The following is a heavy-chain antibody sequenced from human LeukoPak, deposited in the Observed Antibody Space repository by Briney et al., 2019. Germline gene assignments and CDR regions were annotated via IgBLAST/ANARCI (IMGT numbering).Heavy chain of an antibody. V-gene: IGHV1-2*02. J-gene: IGHJ3*02. Sequence: ASVKVSCKASGYTFSGYYMHWLRQAPGQGLEWMGWIYPNSGDTKYAQKFQGRVTVTRDTSISTAFMEVSRLTSDDTAVYYCAKSGIDAFDIWGARTMVTVSS. CDR2: IYPNSGDT. CDR3: AKSGIDAFDI. CDR1: GYTFSGYY. D-gene: IGHD1-26*01.